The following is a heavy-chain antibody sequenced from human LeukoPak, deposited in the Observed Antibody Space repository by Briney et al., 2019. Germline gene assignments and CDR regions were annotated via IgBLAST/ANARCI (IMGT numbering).Heavy chain of an antibody. V-gene: IGHV1-18*01. CDR2: ISGHSGNT. J-gene: IGHJ4*02. CDR1: GYTFSSYG. Sequence: ASVRVSCKTSGYTFSSYGISWVRQAPGQGLEWMGWISGHSGNTNYAQKFQGRVTVTTDTSTTTAYMELSRLRSDDTAVYYCARPRGTKRVDFDYWGQGTLVTVSS. CDR3: ARPRGTKRVDFDY.